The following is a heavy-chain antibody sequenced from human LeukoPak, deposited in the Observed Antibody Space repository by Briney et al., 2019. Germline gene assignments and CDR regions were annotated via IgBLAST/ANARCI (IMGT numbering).Heavy chain of an antibody. CDR3: AKDRSSATTCSNY. V-gene: IGHV3-23*01. CDR2: ISGSGGST. CDR1: GFTFSSYA. Sequence: PGGSLRPSCAASGFTFSSYAMSWVRQAPGKGLEWVSAISGSGGSTYYADSVKGRFTISRDNSKNILYLEMNSLRVEDTAIYYCAKDRSSATTCSNYWGRGTQVTVSS. J-gene: IGHJ4*02. D-gene: IGHD3-22*01.